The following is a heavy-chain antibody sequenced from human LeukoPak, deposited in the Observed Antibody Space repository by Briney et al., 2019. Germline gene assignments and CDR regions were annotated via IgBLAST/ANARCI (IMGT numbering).Heavy chain of an antibody. V-gene: IGHV4-30-2*02. J-gene: IGHJ4*02. Sequence: PSQTLSLTCAVSGGSFSSDGYSWNWIRQPPGKGLEWIGYIYPSGNTYYNPSLKSRVTISVDTSKNQFSLKLSSVTAADTAVYYCARSGTRRGYFDYWGQGTLVTVSS. D-gene: IGHD1-14*01. CDR1: GGSFSSDGYS. CDR3: ARSGTRRGYFDY. CDR2: IYPSGNT.